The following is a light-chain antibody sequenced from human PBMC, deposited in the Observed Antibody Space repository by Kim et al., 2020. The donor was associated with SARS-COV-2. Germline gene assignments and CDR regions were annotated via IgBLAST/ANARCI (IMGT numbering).Light chain of an antibody. V-gene: IGLV3-19*01. CDR1: SLRSYY. J-gene: IGLJ2*01. CDR2: GKN. Sequence: SSELTQDPAVSVALGQTVRITCRGDSLRSYYATWYQQKAGQAPALVVYGKNNRPSGIPDRFSGSSSGNTASLTITGAQAADEADYYCMSRGTSGAVVFGGGTQLTVL. CDR3: MSRGTSGAVV.